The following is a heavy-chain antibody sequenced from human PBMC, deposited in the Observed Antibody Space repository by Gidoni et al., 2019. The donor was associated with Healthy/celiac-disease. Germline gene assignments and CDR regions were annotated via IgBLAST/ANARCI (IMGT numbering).Heavy chain of an antibody. CDR1: GFSLSPSGVG. V-gene: IGHV2-5*02. CDR2: IYWDDDK. Sequence: QITLKESGPTLVKPTQTLTLTCTFSGFSLSPSGVGVGWIRQPPGKALEWLALIYWDDDKRYSPSLKSRLTITKDTSKNQVVLTMTNMDPVDTATYYCAPWTTVTTSGGADWFDPWGQGTLVTVSS. CDR3: APWTTVTTSGGADWFDP. D-gene: IGHD4-17*01. J-gene: IGHJ5*02.